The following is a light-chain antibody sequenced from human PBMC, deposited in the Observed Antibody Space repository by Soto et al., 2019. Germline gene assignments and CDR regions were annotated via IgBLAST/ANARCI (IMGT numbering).Light chain of an antibody. V-gene: IGKV3-11*01. CDR3: QKRSNWPLP. J-gene: IGKJ4*01. CDR2: DAS. CDR1: QSVSSY. Sequence: EIVLTQSPATLSLSPGERATLSCRASQSVSSYLAWYQQKPGQAPRLLIYDASNRATGIPARFSGSGSGTDFTLTISSLEPEDFAVYYCQKRSNWPLPFGGGTKVEIK.